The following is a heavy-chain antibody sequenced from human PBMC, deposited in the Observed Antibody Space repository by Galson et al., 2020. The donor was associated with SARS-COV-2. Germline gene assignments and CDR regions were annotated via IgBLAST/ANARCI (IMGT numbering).Heavy chain of an antibody. J-gene: IGHJ4*02. D-gene: IGHD1-26*01. CDR3: AHWDPNYFDY. Sequence: SGPTLVKPTQTLTLTCTFSGFSLSTSGVGVGWIRQPPGKALEWLALIYWDDDKRYSPSLKSRLTITKDTSKNQEVLTMTNMDPVDTATYYCAHWDPNYFDYWGQGTLVTVSS. CDR1: GFSLSTSGVG. CDR2: IYWDDDK. V-gene: IGHV2-5*02.